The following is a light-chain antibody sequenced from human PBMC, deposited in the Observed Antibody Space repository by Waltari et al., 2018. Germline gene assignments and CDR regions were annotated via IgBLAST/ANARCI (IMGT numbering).Light chain of an antibody. CDR2: ENN. J-gene: IGLJ1*01. CDR3: GTWDASLGGI. V-gene: IGLV1-51*02. CDR1: SSKIGNNY. Sequence: QSVFTQPPSVSAAPGQPVTIPCPADSSKIGNNYVSWYQHFPGTAPKLLIYENNRRPSGIPDRFSGSKSGTSATLGITGLQTGDEADYYCGTWDASLGGIFGTGTKVTVL.